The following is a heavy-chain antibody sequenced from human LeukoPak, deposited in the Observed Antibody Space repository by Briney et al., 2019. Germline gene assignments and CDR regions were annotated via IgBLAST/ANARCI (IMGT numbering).Heavy chain of an antibody. Sequence: GGSLRLSCAATGFTVSGHSMNWVRQAPGKGLDWVSSISPTSAYIYYQDSVKGRFTISRDDAKNSLYLEMDSLRAEDTAVYYCARTIYYYESTSYFSDAFDVWGQGTMVTVSS. V-gene: IGHV3-21*01. J-gene: IGHJ3*01. D-gene: IGHD3-22*01. CDR1: GFTVSGHS. CDR2: ISPTSAYI. CDR3: ARTIYYYESTSYFSDAFDV.